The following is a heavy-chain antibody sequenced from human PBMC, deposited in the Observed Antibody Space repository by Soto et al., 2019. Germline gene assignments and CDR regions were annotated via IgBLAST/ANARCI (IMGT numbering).Heavy chain of an antibody. CDR3: AKLAATVASDY. Sequence: GGFLRLSCAASGFTFSDYYMSWIRQAPGKGLEWLSYIGSSGGTIFYADSVKGRFTISRDNAKNSLYLQMNSLRAEDTAVYYCAKLAATVASDYWGQGTLVTVSS. V-gene: IGHV3-11*01. CDR2: IGSSGGTI. D-gene: IGHD4-17*01. J-gene: IGHJ4*02. CDR1: GFTFSDYY.